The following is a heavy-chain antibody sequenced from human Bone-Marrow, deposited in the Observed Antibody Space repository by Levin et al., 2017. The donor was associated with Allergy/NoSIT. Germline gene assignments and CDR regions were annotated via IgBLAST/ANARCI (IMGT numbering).Heavy chain of an antibody. V-gene: IGHV1-69*06. CDR3: ARERSGGKLFNF. J-gene: IGHJ3*01. Sequence: KISCKTVGGSFDSYILNWVRQAPGQGLDWVGGIIPLFGTTTYAQKFQGRVTITADKSTTTAYMELSSLTSEDTAVYYCARERSGGKLFNFWGQGTMVTVS. CDR2: IIPLFGTT. D-gene: IGHD2-8*02. CDR1: GGSFDSYI.